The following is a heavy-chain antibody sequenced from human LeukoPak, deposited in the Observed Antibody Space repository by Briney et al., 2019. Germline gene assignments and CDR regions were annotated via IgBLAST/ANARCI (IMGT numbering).Heavy chain of an antibody. V-gene: IGHV4-59*01. CDR2: IYYSGST. CDR1: GGSISSYY. Sequence: SETLSLTCTVSGGSISSYYWRCLRQPPGKGLEWLGYIYYSGSTNYNPSLKSRVTISVDTSKNQFSLKLSSVTAADTAVYYCARAGSGWSDFDYWGQGTLVTVSS. D-gene: IGHD6-19*01. J-gene: IGHJ4*02. CDR3: ARAGSGWSDFDY.